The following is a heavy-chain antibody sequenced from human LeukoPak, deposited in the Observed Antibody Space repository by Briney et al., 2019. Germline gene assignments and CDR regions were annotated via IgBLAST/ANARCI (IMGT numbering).Heavy chain of an antibody. J-gene: IGHJ3*02. D-gene: IGHD3-22*01. CDR1: GLPFDSYA. CDR2: ISGSGDST. V-gene: IGHV3-23*01. Sequence: GGSLRLSCAASGLPFDSYAMSWVRQAPGKGLEWVSTISGSGDSTYYADSVKGRFSISRDNSKNTLYLQMNGLRAEDTAGYYCAKDYYDTSSGYYHYDAFDIWGQGTMVTVSS. CDR3: AKDYYDTSSGYYHYDAFDI.